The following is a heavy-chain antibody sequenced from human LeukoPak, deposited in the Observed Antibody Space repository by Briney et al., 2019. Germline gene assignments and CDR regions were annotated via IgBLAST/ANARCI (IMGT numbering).Heavy chain of an antibody. V-gene: IGHV3-23*01. D-gene: IGHD4-17*01. J-gene: IGHJ4*02. CDR1: GGSISSSSYY. Sequence: ETLSLTCTVSGGSISSSSYYWGWIRQPPGKGLEWVSAISGSGGSTYYADSVKGRFTISRDNSKNTLYLQMNSLRAEDTAVYYCAKEAFDYGDYGHWGQGTLVTVSS. CDR3: AKEAFDYGDYGH. CDR2: ISGSGGST.